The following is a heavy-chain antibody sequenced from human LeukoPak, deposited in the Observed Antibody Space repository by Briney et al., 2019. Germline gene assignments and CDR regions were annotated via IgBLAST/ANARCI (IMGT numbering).Heavy chain of an antibody. D-gene: IGHD3-22*01. Sequence: PGGSLRLSCAASGFTFSSYWMSWIRQAPGKGLEWVSYISSSGSTIYYADSVKGRFTISRDNAKNSLYLQMNSLRAEDTAVYYCARTHYYDSSGYYGYWGQGTLVTVSS. V-gene: IGHV3-11*01. CDR1: GFTFSSYW. CDR2: ISSSGSTI. J-gene: IGHJ4*02. CDR3: ARTHYYDSSGYYGY.